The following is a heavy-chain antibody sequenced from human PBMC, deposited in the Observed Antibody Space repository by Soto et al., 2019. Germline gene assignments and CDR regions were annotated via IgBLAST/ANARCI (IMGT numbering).Heavy chain of an antibody. J-gene: IGHJ4*02. CDR2: ISYDGSNK. V-gene: IGHV3-30-3*01. CDR1: GFTFSSYA. Sequence: SLRLSCAASGFTFSSYAMHWVRQAPGKGLEWVAVISYDGSNKYYADSVKGRFTISRDNSKNTLYLQMNSLRAEDTAVYYCARDRGTAMVRVPGNFDYWGQGTLVTVSS. CDR3: ARDRGTAMVRVPGNFDY. D-gene: IGHD5-18*01.